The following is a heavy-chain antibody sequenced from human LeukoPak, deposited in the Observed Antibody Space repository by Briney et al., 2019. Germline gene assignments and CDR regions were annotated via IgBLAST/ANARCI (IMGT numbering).Heavy chain of an antibody. Sequence: PSQTLSLTCTVSGGSISSGSYYWGWIRQPPGKGLEWIGSIYYSGSTYYNPSLKSRVTISVDTSKNQFSLKLSSVTAADTAVYYCARDTLLWAFDIWGQGTMVTVSS. CDR3: ARDTLLWAFDI. J-gene: IGHJ3*02. D-gene: IGHD3-10*01. CDR2: IYYSGST. CDR1: GGSISSGSYY. V-gene: IGHV4-39*07.